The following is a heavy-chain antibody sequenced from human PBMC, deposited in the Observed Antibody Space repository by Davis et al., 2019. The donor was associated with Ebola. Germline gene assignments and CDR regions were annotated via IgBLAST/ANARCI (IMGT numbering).Heavy chain of an antibody. CDR3: ARHGKDDGNYLSWFDP. Sequence: PGGSLRLSCGTSGFTYSDCYMSWIRQAPGKGLEWISYISGTGSHIHYADSVKGRFTISRDNARNSLYLQMNSLRADDTATYYCARHGKDDGNYLSWFDPLGQGTLVTVSS. V-gene: IGHV3-11*01. CDR1: GFTYSDCY. J-gene: IGHJ5*02. D-gene: IGHD4-17*01. CDR2: ISGTGSHI.